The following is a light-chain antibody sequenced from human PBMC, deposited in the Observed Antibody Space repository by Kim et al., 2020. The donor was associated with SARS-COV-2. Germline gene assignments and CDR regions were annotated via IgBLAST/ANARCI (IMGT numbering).Light chain of an antibody. Sequence: ASVGDRVTITCRARRGISNYVAWYQQKPGKAPNPLIYAASGLQPGVPSRFSGSGSGTDFTLTISSLNPEDVGTYYCQQYNSYPHTFGQGTKVDIK. CDR2: AAS. J-gene: IGKJ1*01. V-gene: IGKV1-27*01. CDR3: QQYNSYPHT. CDR1: RGISNY.